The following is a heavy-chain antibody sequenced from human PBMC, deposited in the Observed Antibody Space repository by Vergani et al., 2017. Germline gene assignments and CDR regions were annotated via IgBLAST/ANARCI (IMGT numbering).Heavy chain of an antibody. CDR2: IIPIFGTA. CDR1: GGTFSSYA. J-gene: IGHJ1*01. CDR3: ARPRFPPYCSGGSCHAEYFQH. D-gene: IGHD2-15*01. Sequence: QVQLVQSGAEVKKPGSSVKVSCKASGGTFSSYAISWVRQAPGQGLEWMGRIIPIFGTANYAQKFQGRVTITADESTSTAYMELSSLRSEDTAVYYCARPRFPPYCSGGSCHAEYFQHWGQGTLVTVSS. V-gene: IGHV1-69*13.